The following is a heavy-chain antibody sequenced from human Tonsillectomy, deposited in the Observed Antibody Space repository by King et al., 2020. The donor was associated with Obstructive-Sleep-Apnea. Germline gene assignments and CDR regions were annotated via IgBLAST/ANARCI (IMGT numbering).Heavy chain of an antibody. V-gene: IGHV5-51*01. D-gene: IGHD4-17*01. Sequence: QLVQSGAEVKKPGESLKISCKVSGYSFNTYWIVWVRQMPGRGLELMGIIYPADSDIRYSPSFQGQVTISADKSISTAYLQWSSLKASDTAMYYCARRRYDYGDYVTFDHWGQGTLVTVSS. J-gene: IGHJ4*02. CDR2: IYPADSDI. CDR3: ARRRYDYGDYVTFDH. CDR1: GYSFNTYW.